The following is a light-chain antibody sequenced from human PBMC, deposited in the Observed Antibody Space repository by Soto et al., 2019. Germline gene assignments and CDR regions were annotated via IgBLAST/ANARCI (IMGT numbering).Light chain of an antibody. CDR2: GAS. CDR1: QSVSSR. J-gene: IGKJ1*01. V-gene: IGKV3-20*01. Sequence: IVMTQSPATLSFSPWERFTLSCRASQSVSSRLAWYQQKPGQSPRLLIYGASNRATGIPDRFSGSGSGTDFTLTISRLEPEDFAVYYCQQYGSSGTFGQGTKVDIK. CDR3: QQYGSSGT.